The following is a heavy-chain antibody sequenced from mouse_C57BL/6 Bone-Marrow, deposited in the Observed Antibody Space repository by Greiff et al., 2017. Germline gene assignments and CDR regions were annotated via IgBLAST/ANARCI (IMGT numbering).Heavy chain of an antibody. V-gene: IGHV7-3*01. CDR1: GFTFTDYY. J-gene: IGHJ4*01. Sequence: EVKLVESGGGLVQPGGSLSLSCAASGFTFTDYYMSWVRQPPGNALEWLGFIRNKANGYTTEYSSSVKGLFTISRDKSQSILYLQMNALRAEDSATYYCARYGGAMDYWGQGTAVTVSS. CDR2: IRNKANGYTT. CDR3: ARYGGAMDY.